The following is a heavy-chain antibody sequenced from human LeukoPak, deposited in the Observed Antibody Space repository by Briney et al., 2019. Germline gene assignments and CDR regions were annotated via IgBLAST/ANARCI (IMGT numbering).Heavy chain of an antibody. CDR3: AKDSGNSFFDY. CDR1: GFTFATYA. Sequence: PGGSLRLSCVVSGFTFATYAMSWVRQAPGKGLEWVSLIRGSGTNTYYADSVRGRFTISRDFSKNILYLQMNSLRAEDTALYYCAKDSGNSFFDYWGQGTLVTVSS. J-gene: IGHJ4*02. V-gene: IGHV3-23*01. D-gene: IGHD2-15*01. CDR2: IRGSGTNT.